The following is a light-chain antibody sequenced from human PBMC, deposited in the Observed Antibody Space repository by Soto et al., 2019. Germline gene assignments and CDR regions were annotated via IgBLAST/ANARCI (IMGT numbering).Light chain of an antibody. Sequence: DIQMTQSPSSVSAPVGDRVTITWRARPGISDWLAWYQQKPGTAPRLLIYRASTLQSGVPSRFSGSGSGTDFTLTISSLQPEDSSTYFCQQTTRFPLTFGGRTKMEIK. CDR2: RAS. CDR1: PGISDW. J-gene: IGKJ4*01. CDR3: QQTTRFPLT. V-gene: IGKV1-12*01.